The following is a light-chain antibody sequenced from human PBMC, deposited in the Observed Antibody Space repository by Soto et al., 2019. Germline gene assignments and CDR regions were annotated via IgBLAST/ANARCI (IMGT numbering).Light chain of an antibody. CDR2: DAS. CDR3: QQYNNWPPMA. Sequence: EIVMTQSPATVSVSPGERATLSCRASQSVSSNLAWYQQKPGQAPRLLIYDASTRATGIPARFSGSGSGTEFTLTISSLQSEDFAVYYCQQYNNWPPMAFGQGTKVEIK. J-gene: IGKJ1*01. CDR1: QSVSSN. V-gene: IGKV3-15*01.